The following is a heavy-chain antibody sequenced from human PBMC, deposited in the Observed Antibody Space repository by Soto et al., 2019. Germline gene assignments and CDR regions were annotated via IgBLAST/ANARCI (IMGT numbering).Heavy chain of an antibody. CDR2: ISSNSSYI. V-gene: IGHV3-21*01. J-gene: IGHJ4*02. Sequence: EVQLVESGGGLVKPGGSLRLSCAASGFTFSSYSMNWVRQAPGKGLEWVSSISSNSSYIYYADSVKGRFTISRDNAKNSLYLQMNSLRAEDTAVYYCARAAMVRGVIGAWDFDYWGQGTLVTVSS. CDR3: ARAAMVRGVIGAWDFDY. D-gene: IGHD3-10*01. CDR1: GFTFSSYS.